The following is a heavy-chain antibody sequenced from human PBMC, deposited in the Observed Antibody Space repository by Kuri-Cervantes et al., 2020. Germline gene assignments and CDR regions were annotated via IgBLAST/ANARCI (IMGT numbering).Heavy chain of an antibody. V-gene: IGHV4-59*01. CDR2: IYYSGST. Sequence: SETLSLTCTVSGGSISSYYWSWIRQPPGKGLEWIGYIYYSGSTNYNPSLKSRVTISVDTPKNQFSLKLSSVTAADTAVYYCARATDGVDYWGQGTLVTVSS. CDR3: ARATDGVDY. D-gene: IGHD3-10*01. CDR1: GGSISSYY. J-gene: IGHJ4*02.